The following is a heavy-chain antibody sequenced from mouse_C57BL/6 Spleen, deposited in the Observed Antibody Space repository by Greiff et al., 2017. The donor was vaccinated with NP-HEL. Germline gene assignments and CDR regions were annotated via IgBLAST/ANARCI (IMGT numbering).Heavy chain of an antibody. D-gene: IGHD1-1*01. Sequence: QVQLQQSGPELVKPGASVKISCKASGYAFSSSWMNWVKQRPGKGLEWIGRIYPGDGDTNYNGKFKGKATLTADKSSSTAYMQLSSLTSEDSAVYFCARYYGSSIPFDYWGQGTTLTVSS. V-gene: IGHV1-82*01. CDR3: ARYYGSSIPFDY. CDR1: GYAFSSSW. CDR2: IYPGDGDT. J-gene: IGHJ2*01.